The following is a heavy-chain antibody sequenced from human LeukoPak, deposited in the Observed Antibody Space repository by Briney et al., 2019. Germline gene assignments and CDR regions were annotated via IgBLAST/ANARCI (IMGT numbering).Heavy chain of an antibody. Sequence: SETLSLTCAVYGGSFSGYYWSWIRQPPGKGLEWIGEINHSGSTNYNPSLKSRVTISVDTSKNQFSLKLSSVTAADTAVYYCAGPKPHYCSSTSCYPHFDYWGQGTLVTVSS. CDR2: INHSGST. CDR3: AGPKPHYCSSTSCYPHFDY. D-gene: IGHD2-2*01. J-gene: IGHJ4*02. V-gene: IGHV4-34*01. CDR1: GGSFSGYY.